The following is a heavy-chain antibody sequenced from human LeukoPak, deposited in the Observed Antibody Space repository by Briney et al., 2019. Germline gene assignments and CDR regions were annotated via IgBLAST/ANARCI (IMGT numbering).Heavy chain of an antibody. Sequence: SETLSLTCTVSGGSISSSSYYWGWIRQPPGKGLEWIGYIYYSGSTNYNPSLKSRVTISVDTSKNQFSLKLSSVTAADTAVYYCARVGRDGYNIWGQGTLVTVSS. CDR2: IYYSGST. J-gene: IGHJ4*02. V-gene: IGHV4-61*05. CDR3: ARVGRDGYNI. D-gene: IGHD5-24*01. CDR1: GGSISSSSYY.